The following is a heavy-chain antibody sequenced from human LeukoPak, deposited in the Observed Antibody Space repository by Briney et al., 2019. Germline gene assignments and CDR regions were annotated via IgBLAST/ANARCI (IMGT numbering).Heavy chain of an antibody. D-gene: IGHD3-10*01. Sequence: PGGSLRLSCAASGFTFSSYSMNWVRQAPGKGLEWVSYISSSGSTIYYADSVKGRFTISRDNAKNSLYLQMNSLRAEDTAVYYCARHPITMVRGVIPWFDYWGQGTLVTVSS. V-gene: IGHV3-48*04. CDR2: ISSSGSTI. CDR3: ARHPITMVRGVIPWFDY. J-gene: IGHJ4*02. CDR1: GFTFSSYS.